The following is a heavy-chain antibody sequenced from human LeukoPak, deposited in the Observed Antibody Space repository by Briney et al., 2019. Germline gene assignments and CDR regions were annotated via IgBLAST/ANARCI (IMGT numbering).Heavy chain of an antibody. V-gene: IGHV3-23*01. D-gene: IGHD6-19*01. Sequence: PGGSLRLSCAASGFTFSSYAMSWVRQAPGKGLEWVSAISGSGGSTYYADSVKGRFTISRDNSKNTLYLQMNSLRAEDTAVYYCAKDNPPWLVRFVSIDYWGQGTLVTVSS. CDR3: AKDNPPWLVRFVSIDY. J-gene: IGHJ4*02. CDR1: GFTFSSYA. CDR2: ISGSGGST.